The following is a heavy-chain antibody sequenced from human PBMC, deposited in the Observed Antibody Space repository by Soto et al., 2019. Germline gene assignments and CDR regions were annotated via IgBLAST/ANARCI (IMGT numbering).Heavy chain of an antibody. CDR2: IIPIFGSP. J-gene: IGHJ6*02. V-gene: IGHV1-69*12. CDR3: ARGKYHQLLFGSYYYDHYAMDV. Sequence: QVQLVQSGAEVKKPGSSVKVSCKASGGTFNSYAISWVRQAPGQGLEWMGGIIPIFGSPNYAQKFQGRVTITADESTRTAYMELSRLRSEDTAVYYCARGKYHQLLFGSYYYDHYAMDVWGQGTTVTVSS. D-gene: IGHD2-2*01. CDR1: GGTFNSYA.